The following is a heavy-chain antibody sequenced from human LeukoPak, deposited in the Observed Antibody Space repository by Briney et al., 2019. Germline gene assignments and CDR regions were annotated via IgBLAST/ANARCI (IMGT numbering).Heavy chain of an antibody. J-gene: IGHJ4*02. D-gene: IGHD3-22*01. CDR3: ARDGLSDYDSSGYLEYYFDY. Sequence: GGSLRLSCAASGFTFSSYVMHWVRQAPGKGLEWVAVISYDGSNKYYADSVKGRFTISRDNSKNTLYLQMNSLRAEDTAVYYCARDGLSDYDSSGYLEYYFDYWGQGTLVTVSS. CDR2: ISYDGSNK. CDR1: GFTFSSYV. V-gene: IGHV3-30-3*01.